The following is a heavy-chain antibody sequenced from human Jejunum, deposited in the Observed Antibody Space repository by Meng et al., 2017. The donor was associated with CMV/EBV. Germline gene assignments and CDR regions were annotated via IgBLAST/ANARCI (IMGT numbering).Heavy chain of an antibody. CDR3: AKDSCGDECFYRMDL. D-gene: IGHD2-21*01. CDR2: ISGRGNVI. V-gene: IGHV3-23*01. J-gene: IGHJ6*02. CDR1: GFTFRSHA. Sequence: GFTFRSHAMTWGRQAPGKGLEWVAGISGRGNVIYYADSLKGRFTVSRDNSKNTLYLQLNSLRAEDTAVYYCAKDSCGDECFYRMDLWGQGTTVTVSS.